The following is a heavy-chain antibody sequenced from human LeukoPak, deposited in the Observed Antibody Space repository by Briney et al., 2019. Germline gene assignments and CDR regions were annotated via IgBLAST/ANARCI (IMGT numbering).Heavy chain of an antibody. J-gene: IGHJ6*03. D-gene: IGHD3-10*01. V-gene: IGHV3-30*02. CDR1: GFIFNSYG. CDR3: AKDGYGSGSYLAFYYYYYMDV. CDR2: IRYDGSNK. Sequence: GGSLRLSCAASGFIFNSYGMHWVRQAPGKGLEWVAFIRYDGSNKYYADSVKGRFTISRDSSKNTLYLQMNSLRAEDTAVYYCAKDGYGSGSYLAFYYYYYMDVWGKGTTVTISS.